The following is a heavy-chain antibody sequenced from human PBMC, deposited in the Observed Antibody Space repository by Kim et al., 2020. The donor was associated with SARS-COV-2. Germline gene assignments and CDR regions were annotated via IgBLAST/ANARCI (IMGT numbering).Heavy chain of an antibody. CDR1: GYTFTGYY. CDR2: INPNSGGT. D-gene: IGHD3-10*01. CDR3: AFSSPITMVRGVIGAFDI. J-gene: IGHJ3*02. Sequence: ASVKVSCKASGYTFTGYYMHWVRQAPGQGLEWMGRINPNSGGTNYAQKFQGRVTMTRDTSISTAYMELSRLRSDDTAVYYCAFSSPITMVRGVIGAFDIWGQGTMVTVSS. V-gene: IGHV1-2*06.